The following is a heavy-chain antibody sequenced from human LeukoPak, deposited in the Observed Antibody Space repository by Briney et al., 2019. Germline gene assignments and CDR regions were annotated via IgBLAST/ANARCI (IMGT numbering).Heavy chain of an antibody. D-gene: IGHD2-8*02. J-gene: IGHJ3*02. CDR3: AIDSTGGIWVEYSFDI. V-gene: IGHV3-33*01. CDR1: GFTFSSYG. Sequence: PGRSLRLSCAASGFTFSSYGMHWVRQAPGKGLEWVAVIWYDGSNKYYADSVKGRFTISRDNSKNTLYLQMNSLRAEDTAVYYCAIDSTGGIWVEYSFDIWGKGTMV. CDR2: IWYDGSNK.